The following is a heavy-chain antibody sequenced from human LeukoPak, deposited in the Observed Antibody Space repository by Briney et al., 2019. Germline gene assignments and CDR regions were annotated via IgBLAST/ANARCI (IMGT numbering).Heavy chain of an antibody. CDR1: GYTFTSYG. D-gene: IGHD6-6*01. Sequence: VASVKVSCKASGYTFTSYGISWVRQAPGQGLEWMGWISAYNGNTNYAQKLQGRVTMTTDTSTSTAYMELRSLRSDDTAVYYCAVAARPVDWFDPWGQGTLVTVSS. CDR2: ISAYNGNT. J-gene: IGHJ5*02. CDR3: AVAARPVDWFDP. V-gene: IGHV1-18*01.